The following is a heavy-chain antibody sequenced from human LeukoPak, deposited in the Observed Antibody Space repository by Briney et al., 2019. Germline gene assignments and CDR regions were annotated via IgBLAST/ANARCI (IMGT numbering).Heavy chain of an antibody. Sequence: GGSLRLSCAASGFTFSSYGMHWVRQAPGKGLEWVAVISYDGSNKYYADSVKGRFTIPRDNSKNTLYLQMNSLRAEDTAVYYCARFLGYYYSSGPGNFDYWGQGTLVTVSS. J-gene: IGHJ4*02. CDR2: ISYDGSNK. V-gene: IGHV3-30*03. CDR3: ARFLGYYYSSGPGNFDY. CDR1: GFTFSSYG. D-gene: IGHD3-22*01.